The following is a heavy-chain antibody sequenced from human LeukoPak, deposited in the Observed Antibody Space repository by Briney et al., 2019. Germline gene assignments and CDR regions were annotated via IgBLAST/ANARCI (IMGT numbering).Heavy chain of an antibody. V-gene: IGHV3-7*01. D-gene: IGHD3-3*01. CDR2: IKQDGGEK. Sequence: GGSLRLSCAASGLTFRSYWMTWVRHAPGKGLEWVATIKQDGGEKYYVDSVKGRFTISRDNAKNSLSLQMSSLRAEDTAVYYCARDRNTDFWSGYYTNYFDYWGQGTLVIVSS. J-gene: IGHJ4*02. CDR3: ARDRNTDFWSGYYTNYFDY. CDR1: GLTFRSYW.